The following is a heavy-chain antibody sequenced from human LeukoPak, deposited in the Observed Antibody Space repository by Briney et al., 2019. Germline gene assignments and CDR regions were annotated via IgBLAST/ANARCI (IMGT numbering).Heavy chain of an antibody. V-gene: IGHV4-59*08. CDR2: IYYTGST. CDR1: GGSSISSLY. CDR3: ARHRAYSSSSPFDY. J-gene: IGHJ4*02. D-gene: IGHD6-6*01. Sequence: SETLSLTCAVSGGSSISSLYWSWIRQPPGKGLEWIGYIYYTGSTNYNPSLKSRVTMFVDMSKNQFSLRLSSVTAADTAVYYCARHRAYSSSSPFDYWGQGTLVTVSS.